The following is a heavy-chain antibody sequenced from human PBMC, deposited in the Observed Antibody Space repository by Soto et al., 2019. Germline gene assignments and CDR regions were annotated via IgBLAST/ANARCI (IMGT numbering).Heavy chain of an antibody. D-gene: IGHD1-7*01. CDR3: ASRDPGTSVDY. CDR1: GGSFTSNNW. Sequence: QVQLQESGPGLVKPSGTLSLTCAVSGGSFTSNNWWTWVRQPPGQGLEWIGEIYRTGSTNYNPSLKSRVTISLDKSENQFSLKVTSLTAAETAVYYCASRDPGTSVDYWGQGTLVTVSS. V-gene: IGHV4-4*02. CDR2: IYRTGST. J-gene: IGHJ4*02.